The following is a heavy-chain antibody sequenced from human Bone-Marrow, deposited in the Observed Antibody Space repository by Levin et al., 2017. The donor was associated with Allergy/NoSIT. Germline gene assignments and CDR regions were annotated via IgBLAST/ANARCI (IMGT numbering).Heavy chain of an antibody. V-gene: IGHV3-13*01. CDR1: GFTFSSYD. D-gene: IGHD6-13*01. CDR3: ARVLAGTYSSSRIYYFDY. J-gene: IGHJ4*02. CDR2: IGTAGDT. Sequence: GGSLRLSCAASGFTFSSYDMHWVRQATGKGLEWVSAIGTAGDTYYPGSVKGRFTISRENAKNSLYLQMNSLRAGDTAVYYCARVLAGTYSSSRIYYFDYWGQGTLVTVSS.